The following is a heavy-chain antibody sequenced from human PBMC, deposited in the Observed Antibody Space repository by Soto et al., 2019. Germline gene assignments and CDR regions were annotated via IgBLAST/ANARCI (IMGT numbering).Heavy chain of an antibody. CDR2: IYWDDDK. CDR1: GFSLSTSGVG. CDR3: AHRTDIAAAGNFAY. Sequence: QITLKESGPPLVKPTQTLTLTCTFSGFSLSTSGVGVGWIRQPPGKALEWLALIYWDDDKRYSPSLKSRLTITKDTTKNQVVLTMTNMDPVDTATYYCAHRTDIAAAGNFAYWGQGTLVTVAS. J-gene: IGHJ4*02. D-gene: IGHD6-13*01. V-gene: IGHV2-5*02.